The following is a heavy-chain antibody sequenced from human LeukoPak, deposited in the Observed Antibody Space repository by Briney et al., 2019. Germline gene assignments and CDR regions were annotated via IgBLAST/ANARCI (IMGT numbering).Heavy chain of an antibody. V-gene: IGHV3-43*01. CDR2: ISWDGGST. D-gene: IGHD1-26*01. CDR3: AKELSVGFLVYGMDV. CDR1: GFTFDDYT. J-gene: IGHJ6*02. Sequence: GGSLRLSCAASGFTFDDYTMHWVRQAPGKGLEWVSLISWDGGSTYYADSVKGRFTISRDNSKNSLYLQMNSLRTEDSALYYCAKELSVGFLVYGMDVWGQGTTVTVSS.